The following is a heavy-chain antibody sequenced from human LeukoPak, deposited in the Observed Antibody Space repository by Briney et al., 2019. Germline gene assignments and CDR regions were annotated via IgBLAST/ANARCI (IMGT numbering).Heavy chain of an antibody. Sequence: SETLSLTCTISGGSIKSHYWSWIRQAPGKGLEWIAYMFYSGRTECNPSLKSRVTISVDTSRNQVSLKVNSVTAADTAVYYCARRAGSLVYYFDSWGQGTLVTVSS. D-gene: IGHD3-10*01. J-gene: IGHJ4*02. V-gene: IGHV4-59*08. CDR2: MFYSGRT. CDR1: GGSIKSHY. CDR3: ARRAGSLVYYFDS.